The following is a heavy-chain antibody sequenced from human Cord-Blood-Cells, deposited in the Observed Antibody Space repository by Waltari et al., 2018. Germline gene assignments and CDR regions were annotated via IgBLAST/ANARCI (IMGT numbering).Heavy chain of an antibody. CDR1: ALPWNWSA. CDR2: NRSKVNSDAT. V-gene: IGHV3-73*01. Sequence: EVQLAASGGGLGQPAGPLQLSSASAALPWNWSAPPWVRQASGKGLEWVGRNRSKVNSDATADAASVKGRFTISRDDSKITAYLQMNSLKTEDTAVYYCTPSDSSYWGQGTLVTVSS. CDR3: TPSDSSY. J-gene: IGHJ4*02. D-gene: IGHD6-6*01.